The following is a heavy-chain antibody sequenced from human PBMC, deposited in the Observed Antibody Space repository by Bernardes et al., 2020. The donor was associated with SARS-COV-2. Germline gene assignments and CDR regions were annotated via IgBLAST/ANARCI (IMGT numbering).Heavy chain of an antibody. Sequence: AAVKGSCKASGYTFATFGISWIRRAPGQGLEWMGWISPGNEDTRYAQNFQGRVIMTADTSTSTAYLELTSLTSDDTAVYYCARDEGRAYCRSTSCYLAWGQGTQVTVST. D-gene: IGHD2-2*01. CDR2: ISPGNEDT. V-gene: IGHV1-18*04. CDR3: ARDEGRAYCRSTSCYLA. J-gene: IGHJ5*02. CDR1: GYTFATFG.